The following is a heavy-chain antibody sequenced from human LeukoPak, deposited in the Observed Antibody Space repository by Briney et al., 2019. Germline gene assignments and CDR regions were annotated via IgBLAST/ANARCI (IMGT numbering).Heavy chain of an antibody. D-gene: IGHD1-7*01. Sequence: GASVKVSCKASGGTFSSYAISWVRQAPGQGVEWMGGIIPIFGTANYAQKFQGRVTITADKSTSTAYMELSSLRSEDTAVYYCARDRLELPNWFDPWGQGTLVTVSS. V-gene: IGHV1-69*06. CDR1: GGTFSSYA. CDR3: ARDRLELPNWFDP. J-gene: IGHJ5*02. CDR2: IIPIFGTA.